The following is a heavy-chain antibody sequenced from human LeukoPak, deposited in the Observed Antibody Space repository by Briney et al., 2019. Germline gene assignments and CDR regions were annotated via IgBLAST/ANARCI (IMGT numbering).Heavy chain of an antibody. CDR1: GFTFSSYA. CDR3: ARDAAAQQLVHYFDY. V-gene: IGHV3-23*01. CDR2: ISGSGGST. Sequence: TGGSLRLSCAASGFTFSSYAMSWVRQAPGKGLEWVSGISGSGGSTYYADSVEGRFTISRDNSKNTLYLQMNSLRPEDTAVYYCARDAAAQQLVHYFDYWGQGSLVTVSS. J-gene: IGHJ4*02. D-gene: IGHD6-13*01.